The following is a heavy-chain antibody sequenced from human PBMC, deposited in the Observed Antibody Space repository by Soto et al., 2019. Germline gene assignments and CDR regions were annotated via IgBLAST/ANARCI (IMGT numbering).Heavy chain of an antibody. V-gene: IGHV1-69*13. Sequence: ASVKVSCKASGGTFSSYAISWVRQAPGQGLEWMGGIIPIFGTANYAQKFQGRVTITADESTSTAYMELSSLRSEDTAVYYCARVSPPGESLRFLEWSGAAEDYYYYYGMDVWGQGTTVTVSS. D-gene: IGHD3-3*01. CDR3: ARVSPPGESLRFLEWSGAAEDYYYYYGMDV. J-gene: IGHJ6*02. CDR2: IIPIFGTA. CDR1: GGTFSSYA.